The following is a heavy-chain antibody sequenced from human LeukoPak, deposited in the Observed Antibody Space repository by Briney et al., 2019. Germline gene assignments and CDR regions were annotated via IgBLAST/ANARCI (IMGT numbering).Heavy chain of an antibody. Sequence: GRSLRLSCAASGFTFSNHYMDWVRQAPGKGLEWVGRIRMKANGSTTEFAASVKGRFTISRDDSKNSLYLQMNSLRAEDTAVYYCARDHNWNLRYYYYMDVWGKGTTVTVSS. V-gene: IGHV3-72*01. CDR2: IRMKANGSTT. CDR3: ARDHNWNLRYYYYMDV. D-gene: IGHD1-20*01. CDR1: GFTFSNHY. J-gene: IGHJ6*03.